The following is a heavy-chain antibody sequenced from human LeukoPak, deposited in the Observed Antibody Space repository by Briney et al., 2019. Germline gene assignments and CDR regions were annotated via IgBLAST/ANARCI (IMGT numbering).Heavy chain of an antibody. Sequence: GGSLRLSCAASGFTFSSYGMHWVRQAPGKGLEWVAVKSYDGSNKYYADSVKGRFTISRDNSKNTLYLQMNSLRAEDTAVYYCASVYYYDSSGYFYGMDVWGQGTTVTVSS. J-gene: IGHJ6*02. CDR1: GFTFSSYG. CDR2: KSYDGSNK. D-gene: IGHD3-22*01. CDR3: ASVYYYDSSGYFYGMDV. V-gene: IGHV3-30*03.